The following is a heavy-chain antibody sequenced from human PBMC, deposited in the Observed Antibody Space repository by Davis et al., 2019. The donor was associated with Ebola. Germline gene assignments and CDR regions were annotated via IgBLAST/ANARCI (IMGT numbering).Heavy chain of an antibody. Sequence: ASVKVSCKASGYTLVSYYAHWVRQAPGQGLEWMGIINPSGGTTTYAQKFQGRVTMTRDTSTNTLYMELSSLTSGDTAVYYCARDIPNYYGSGSYGMDVWGQGTTVTVSS. V-gene: IGHV1-46*01. J-gene: IGHJ6*02. CDR3: ARDIPNYYGSGSYGMDV. CDR2: INPSGGTT. D-gene: IGHD3-10*01. CDR1: GYTLVSYY.